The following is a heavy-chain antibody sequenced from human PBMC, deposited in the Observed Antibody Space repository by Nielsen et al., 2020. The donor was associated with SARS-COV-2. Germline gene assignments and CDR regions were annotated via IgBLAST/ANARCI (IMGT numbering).Heavy chain of an antibody. CDR2: IYYSGST. D-gene: IGHD3-3*01. V-gene: IGHV4-31*03. CDR3: ARGGTIFGVVTRMDV. CDR1: GGSISSGGYY. Sequence: SETLSLTCTVSGGSISSGGYYWAWTGRHPGKGLEWIGYIYYSGSTYYNPSLKSRVTISVDTSKNQFSLKLSSVTAADTAVYYCARGGTIFGVVTRMDVWGQGTTVTVSS. J-gene: IGHJ6*02.